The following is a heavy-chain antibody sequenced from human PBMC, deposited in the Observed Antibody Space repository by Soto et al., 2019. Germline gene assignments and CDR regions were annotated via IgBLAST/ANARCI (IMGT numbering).Heavy chain of an antibody. V-gene: IGHV1-18*01. CDR2: ISLYSDDT. CDR1: GYTFSNYG. J-gene: IGHJ5*02. CDR3: ARVVPGAEAWFGP. Sequence: ASVKVSCKTSGYTFSNYGITWVRQAPGQPLEWLGWISLYSDDTNYAQKLQGRVSMTTDTSTTTAYMELRSLRSDDTAVYYCARVVPGAEAWFGPWGQGTMVTVYS. D-gene: IGHD2-2*01.